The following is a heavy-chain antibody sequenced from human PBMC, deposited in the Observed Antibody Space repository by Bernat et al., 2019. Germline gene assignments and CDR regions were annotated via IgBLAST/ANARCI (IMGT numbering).Heavy chain of an antibody. CDR1: GFTFSNYA. Sequence: QVQLVESGGGVVQPGRSLSLSCAASGFTFSNYALHWVRQAPGRGLEWVAAISYDGINKYYAYAVKGRFTISRDKSKNTLYLQMNSRRAEDTAVYYCARDRRGTDSGGMDVWGQGTTVTVSS. CDR3: ARDRRGTDSGGMDV. V-gene: IGHV3-30-3*01. CDR2: ISYDGINK. D-gene: IGHD3-16*01. J-gene: IGHJ6*02.